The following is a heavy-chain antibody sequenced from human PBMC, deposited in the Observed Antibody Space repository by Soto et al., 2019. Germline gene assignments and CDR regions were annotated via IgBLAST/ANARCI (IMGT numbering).Heavy chain of an antibody. CDR1: GFTFSSYA. CDR2: ISGSGGST. Sequence: PGGSLRLSCAASGFTFSSYAMSWVRQAPGKGLEWVSAISGSGGSTYYADSVKGRFTISRDNSKNTLYLQMNSLRAEDTAVYYCAKDRIQLWLRGGFDYWGQGTLVTVSS. J-gene: IGHJ4*02. V-gene: IGHV3-23*01. D-gene: IGHD5-18*01. CDR3: AKDRIQLWLRGGFDY.